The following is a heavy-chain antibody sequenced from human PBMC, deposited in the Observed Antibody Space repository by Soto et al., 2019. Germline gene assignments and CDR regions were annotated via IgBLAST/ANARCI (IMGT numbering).Heavy chain of an antibody. CDR1: GFSLSTSRVG. Sequence: GSGPTLVNPTQTLTLTCTFSGFSLSTSRVGVGWIRQPPGKALEWLAIIYWDDDKRYSPSLESRLAITKDTSKNQVVLTMTNLDPVDTATYYCAHIMITFGGVTALDAFDFWGQGTMVTVSS. J-gene: IGHJ3*01. CDR2: IYWDDDK. CDR3: AHIMITFGGVTALDAFDF. V-gene: IGHV2-5*02. D-gene: IGHD3-16*01.